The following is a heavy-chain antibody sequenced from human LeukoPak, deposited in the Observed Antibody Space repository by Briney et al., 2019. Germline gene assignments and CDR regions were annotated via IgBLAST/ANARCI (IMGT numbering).Heavy chain of an antibody. CDR2: IYYSGST. D-gene: IGHD1-26*01. CDR1: GGSISSYY. V-gene: IGHV4-59*12. J-gene: IGHJ4*02. CDR3: ARGYSGSYEGYYFDY. Sequence: SETLSLSCTVSGGSISSYYWSWIRQPPGKGLEWIGYIYYSGSTNYNPSLRSRVTISVDRSKNQFSLKLYSVTAADTAVYFCARGYSGSYEGYYFDYWGQGTLVTVSS.